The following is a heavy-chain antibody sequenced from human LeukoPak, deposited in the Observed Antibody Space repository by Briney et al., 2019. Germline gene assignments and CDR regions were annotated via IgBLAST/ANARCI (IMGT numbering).Heavy chain of an antibody. J-gene: IGHJ3*02. D-gene: IGHD2-2*01. CDR1: AYTFTSYY. CDR3: ARVVPAAIRGMAFDI. Sequence: ASVKVSCKASAYTFTSYYMHCVRQAPGQGLEWMGLINPSGGSTSYAQKFQGRVTMTRDMSTSTVYMELSSLRSEDTAVYYCARVVPAAIRGMAFDIWGQGTMVTVSS. V-gene: IGHV1-46*01. CDR2: INPSGGST.